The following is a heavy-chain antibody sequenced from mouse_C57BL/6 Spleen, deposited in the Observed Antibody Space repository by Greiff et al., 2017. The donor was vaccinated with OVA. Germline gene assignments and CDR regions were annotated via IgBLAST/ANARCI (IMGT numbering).Heavy chain of an antibody. CDR1: GYTFTSYW. D-gene: IGHD2-3*01. CDR2: INPSNGGT. V-gene: IGHV1-53*01. CDR3: ARPDGYYSYWYCDV. J-gene: IGHJ1*03. Sequence: QVQLQQSGTELVKPGASVKLSCKASGYTFTSYWMHWVKQRPGQGLEWIGNINPSNGGTNYNEKFKSKATLTVDKSSSTAYMQLSSLTSEDSAVYYCARPDGYYSYWYCDVWGTGTTVTVSS.